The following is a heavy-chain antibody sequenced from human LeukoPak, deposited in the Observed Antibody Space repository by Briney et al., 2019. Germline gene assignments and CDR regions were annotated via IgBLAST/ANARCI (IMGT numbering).Heavy chain of an antibody. Sequence: GASVKVSCKVSGYTLTELSMHWVRQAPGKGLEWMGGFDPEDGETIYAQKFQGRVTMTEDTSTDTAYMELSSLRSEDTAVYYCATTTPTNWNYVEAFDIWGQGTMVTVSS. D-gene: IGHD1-7*01. CDR2: FDPEDGET. CDR3: ATTTPTNWNYVEAFDI. V-gene: IGHV1-24*01. J-gene: IGHJ3*02. CDR1: GYTLTELS.